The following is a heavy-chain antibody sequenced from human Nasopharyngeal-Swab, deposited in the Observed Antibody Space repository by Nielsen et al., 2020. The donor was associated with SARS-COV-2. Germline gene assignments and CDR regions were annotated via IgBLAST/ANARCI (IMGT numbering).Heavy chain of an antibody. Sequence: SETLSLTCAVYGGSFSGYYWSWIRQPPGKGLEWIGEINHSGSTNYNPSLKSRVTISVDTSKNQFFLKLSSVTAADTAVYYCARDMRYYDYVWGSSHYYYYGMDVWGQGTTVTVSS. CDR3: ARDMRYYDYVWGSSHYYYYGMDV. D-gene: IGHD3-16*01. V-gene: IGHV4-34*01. CDR2: INHSGST. CDR1: GGSFSGYY. J-gene: IGHJ6*02.